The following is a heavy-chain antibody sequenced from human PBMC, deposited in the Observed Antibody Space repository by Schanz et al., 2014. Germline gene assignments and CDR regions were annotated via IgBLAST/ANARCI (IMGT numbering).Heavy chain of an antibody. CDR3: AKDAPYPFDL. Sequence: EVQLLESGGGLVQPGGSLRLSCSASTFTFDHYAMTWVRQAPGKGLEWVSSISGDHRNTFYADSVKGRFTISRDNSKNTLYLQMNSLRAEDTAIYYCAKDAPYPFDLWGRGTLITVSS. CDR1: TFTFDHYA. J-gene: IGHJ2*01. CDR2: ISGDHRNT. V-gene: IGHV3-23*01.